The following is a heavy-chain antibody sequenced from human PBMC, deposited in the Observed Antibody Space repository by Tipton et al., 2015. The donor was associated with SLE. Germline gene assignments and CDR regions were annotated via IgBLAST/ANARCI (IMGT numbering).Heavy chain of an antibody. D-gene: IGHD6-19*01. Sequence: TLSLTCAVYGGSFSGYYWSWIRQPPGKGLEWIGYIYYSGSTYYNPSLKSRVTISVDTSKNQFSLKLSSVTAADTAMYYCARRLAGRYFDLWGRGTLVTVSS. V-gene: IGHV4-34*09. J-gene: IGHJ2*01. CDR2: IYYSGST. CDR1: GGSFSGYY. CDR3: ARRLAGRYFDL.